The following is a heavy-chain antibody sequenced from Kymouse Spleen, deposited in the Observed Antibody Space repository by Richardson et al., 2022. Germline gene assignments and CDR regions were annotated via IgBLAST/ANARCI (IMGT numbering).Heavy chain of an antibody. J-gene: IGHJ6*02. Sequence: EVQLVESGGGLVQPGRSLRLSCAASGFTFDDYAMHWVRQAPGKGLEWVSGISWNSGSIGYADSVKGRFTISRDNAKNSLYLQMNSLRAEDTALYYCAKDMDDFWSGYYHYYYYGMDVWGQGTTVTVSS. CDR2: ISWNSGSI. CDR1: GFTFDDYA. D-gene: IGHD3-3*01. CDR3: AKDMDDFWSGYYHYYYYGMDV. V-gene: IGHV3-9*01.